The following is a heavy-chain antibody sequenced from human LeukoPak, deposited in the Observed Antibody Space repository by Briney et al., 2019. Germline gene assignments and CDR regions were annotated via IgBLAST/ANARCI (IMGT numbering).Heavy chain of an antibody. CDR2: IKQDGSEK. Sequence: GGSLRLSCAASGFTFSSYWMSWVRQAPGKGLEWVANIKQDGSEKYYVDSVKGRFTISRDNAKNSLYLQMNSLRAEDTAVYYCARVWSGYYMYYYYYYMDVWGKGTTVTVSS. CDR3: ARVWSGYYMYYYYYYMDV. D-gene: IGHD3-3*01. V-gene: IGHV3-7*04. CDR1: GFTFSSYW. J-gene: IGHJ6*03.